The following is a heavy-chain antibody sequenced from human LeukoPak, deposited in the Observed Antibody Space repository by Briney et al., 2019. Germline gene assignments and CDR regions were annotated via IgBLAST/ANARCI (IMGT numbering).Heavy chain of an antibody. V-gene: IGHV3-23*01. CDR3: AKVDCSSTSCYAFDPYYYYGMDV. CDR2: IGGSGGST. D-gene: IGHD2-2*01. J-gene: IGHJ6*02. Sequence: GGSLRLSRAASGFTFSSYAMSWVRQAPGKGLEWVSAIGGSGGSTYYADSVKGRFTISRDNSKNTLYLQMNSLRAEDTAVYYCAKVDCSSTSCYAFDPYYYYGMDVWGQGTTVTVSS. CDR1: GFTFSSYA.